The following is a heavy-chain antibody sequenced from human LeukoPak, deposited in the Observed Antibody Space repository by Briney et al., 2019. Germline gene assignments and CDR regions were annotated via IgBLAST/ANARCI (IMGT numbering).Heavy chain of an antibody. Sequence: ASVKVSCKASGYTFTSYYMHWVRQAPGQGLEWMGTINPSGGSTSYAQKFQGRVTMTRDTSTSTVYMELSSLRSEDTAVYYCARAPRYYDSSGYTPTFDYWGQGTLVTVSS. J-gene: IGHJ4*02. CDR2: INPSGGST. D-gene: IGHD3-22*01. CDR3: ARAPRYYDSSGYTPTFDY. CDR1: GYTFTSYY. V-gene: IGHV1-46*03.